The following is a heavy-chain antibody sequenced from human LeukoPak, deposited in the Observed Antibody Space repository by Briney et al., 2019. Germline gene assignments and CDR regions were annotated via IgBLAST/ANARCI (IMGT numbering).Heavy chain of an antibody. J-gene: IGHJ6*02. CDR2: IIPILGIA. Sequence: GASVKVSCTASGGTFSRYTISWVRQAPGQGLEWMGRIIPILGIANYAQKFQGRVTITADKATSTAYMELSSLRSEGTAVYYCARDNCGMDVWGQGTTVTVSS. V-gene: IGHV1-69*04. CDR3: ARDNCGMDV. CDR1: GGTFSRYT.